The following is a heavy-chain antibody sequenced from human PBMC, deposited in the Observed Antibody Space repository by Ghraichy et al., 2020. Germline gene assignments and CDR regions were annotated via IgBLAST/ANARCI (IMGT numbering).Heavy chain of an antibody. CDR3: ARDQAWAFDY. CDR1: GFTFSSYD. CDR2: ISSGSGNTI. Sequence: GGSLRLSCAASGFTFSSYDMTWVRQAPGKGLEWVSYISSGSGNTIYYADSVKGRFTISRDNAKNSLYLQMNSLRADDTAVYYCARDQAWAFDYWGQGTLVTVSS. D-gene: IGHD7-27*01. J-gene: IGHJ4*02. V-gene: IGHV3-48*01.